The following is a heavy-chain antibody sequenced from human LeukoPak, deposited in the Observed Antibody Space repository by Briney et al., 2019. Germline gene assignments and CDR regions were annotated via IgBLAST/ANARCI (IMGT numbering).Heavy chain of an antibody. CDR3: ARGDVVEPAVTEYYFDY. D-gene: IGHD2-2*01. Sequence: GASVKVSCKASGYTFTAYYVHWVRQAPGQGLEWMGWINPNSGGTNYAQKFQGRVTMTRDTSISTAHMDLSGLRSDDTAVYYCARGDVVEPAVTEYYFDYWGQGTLVTVSS. CDR1: GYTFTAYY. V-gene: IGHV1-2*02. CDR2: INPNSGGT. J-gene: IGHJ4*02.